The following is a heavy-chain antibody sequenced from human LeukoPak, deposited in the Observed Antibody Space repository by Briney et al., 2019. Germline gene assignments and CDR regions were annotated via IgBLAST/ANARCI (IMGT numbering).Heavy chain of an antibody. J-gene: IGHJ3*02. V-gene: IGHV1-69*13. CDR2: ITPIFGTA. CDR3: ARDSSGWSGLGAFDI. Sequence: ASVKVSCKASGGTFSSYAISWVRQAPGQGLEWMGGITPIFGTANYAQKFQGRVTITADESTSTACMELSSLRSEDTAVYYCARDSSGWSGLGAFDIWGQGTMVTVSS. CDR1: GGTFSSYA. D-gene: IGHD6-19*01.